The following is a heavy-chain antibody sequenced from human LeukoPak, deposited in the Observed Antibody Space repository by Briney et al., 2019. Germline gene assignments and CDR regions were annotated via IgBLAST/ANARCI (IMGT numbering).Heavy chain of an antibody. Sequence: PGESLRLSCAASGFTFSSYAMSWVRQAPGKGLEWVSAITSSGGSTYVDSVKGRFTISRDNSKNTLYLQVNSLRAEDTAVYYCAKRYYYDNSGLWDSWGQGTLVTVSS. J-gene: IGHJ4*02. V-gene: IGHV3-23*01. D-gene: IGHD3-22*01. CDR3: AKRYYYDNSGLWDS. CDR2: ITSSGGST. CDR1: GFTFSSYA.